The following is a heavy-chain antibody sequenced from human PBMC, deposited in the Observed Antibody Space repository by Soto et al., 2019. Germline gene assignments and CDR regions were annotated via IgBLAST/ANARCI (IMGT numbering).Heavy chain of an antibody. CDR2: INPSGGST. D-gene: IGHD4-17*01. V-gene: IGHV1-46*01. J-gene: IGHJ6*02. CDR1: GYTFTSYY. CDR3: ARTGRRTTPDGGYYYYGMDV. Sequence: GASVKVSCKASGYTFTSYYMHWVRQAPGQGLEWMGIINPSGGSTSYAQKFQGRVTMTRDTSTSTVYMELSSLRSEDTAVYYCARTGRRTTPDGGYYYYGMDVWGQGTTVTVSS.